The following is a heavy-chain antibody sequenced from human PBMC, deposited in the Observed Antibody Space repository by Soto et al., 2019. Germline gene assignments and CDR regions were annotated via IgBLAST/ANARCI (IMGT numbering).Heavy chain of an antibody. CDR3: ARDPDYYYGSSMDV. CDR1: GFTFSSYA. Sequence: GESLKISCAASGFTFSSYAMHWVRQAPGKGLEWVAVISYDGSNKYYADSVKGRFTISRDNSKNTLYLQMNSLRAEDTAVYYCARDPDYYYGSSMDVWGQGTTVTVSS. D-gene: IGHD3-10*01. V-gene: IGHV3-30-3*01. J-gene: IGHJ6*02. CDR2: ISYDGSNK.